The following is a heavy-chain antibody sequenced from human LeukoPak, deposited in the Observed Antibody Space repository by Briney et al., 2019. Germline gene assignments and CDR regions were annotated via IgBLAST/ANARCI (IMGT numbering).Heavy chain of an antibody. CDR1: GYTFTSYG. V-gene: IGHV1-18*01. J-gene: IGHJ4*02. CDR3: ARDVLLWFGEFSFDY. D-gene: IGHD3-10*01. Sequence: ASVTVSCTASGYTFTSYGISWVRQAPGQGLEWMGWISAYNGNTNYAQKLQGRVTMTTDTSTSTAYMELRSLRSDDTAVYYCARDVLLWFGEFSFDYWGQGTLVTVSS. CDR2: ISAYNGNT.